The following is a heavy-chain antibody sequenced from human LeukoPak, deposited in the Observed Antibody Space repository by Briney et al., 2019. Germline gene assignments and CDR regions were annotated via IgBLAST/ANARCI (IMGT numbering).Heavy chain of an antibody. Sequence: GGSLRLSCAASGFTFSSFWMGWVRQAPGKGLEWVATIKQDGSEKYSVDSVKGRFTISRDNAKNSLYLQMNSLRAEDTAVYYCARLGYSYGHTYFDYWGQGTLVTVSS. D-gene: IGHD5-18*01. J-gene: IGHJ4*02. CDR3: ARLGYSYGHTYFDY. CDR2: IKQDGSEK. V-gene: IGHV3-7*01. CDR1: GFTFSSFW.